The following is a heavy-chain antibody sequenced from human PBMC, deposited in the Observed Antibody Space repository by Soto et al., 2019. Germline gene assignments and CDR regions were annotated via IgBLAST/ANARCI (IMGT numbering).Heavy chain of an antibody. Sequence: EVQLVQSGAEVKKPGESLRISCKGSGYSFTNYWIGWVRQMPGKGLEWMGIIYPGDSDTRYSPSFQGQVTISADKSISTTYLQWSSLKASDTAMYYCATGKGYCSSTSCLNAFDVWGQGTMVTVSS. D-gene: IGHD2-2*01. V-gene: IGHV5-51*03. CDR2: IYPGDSDT. J-gene: IGHJ3*01. CDR3: ATGKGYCSSTSCLNAFDV. CDR1: GYSFTNYW.